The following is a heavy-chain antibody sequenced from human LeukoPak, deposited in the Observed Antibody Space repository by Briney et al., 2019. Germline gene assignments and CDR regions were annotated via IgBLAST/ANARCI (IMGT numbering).Heavy chain of an antibody. CDR2: ISYDGSNK. D-gene: IGHD2-15*01. Sequence: PGRSLRLSCAASGFTFSSYGMHWVRQAPGKGLEWVAVISYDGSNKYYADSVKGRFTISRDNSKNTLYLQMNSPRAEDTAVYYCAKDSPDCSGGSCYPGYFDYWGQGTLVTVSS. V-gene: IGHV3-30*18. CDR1: GFTFSSYG. J-gene: IGHJ4*02. CDR3: AKDSPDCSGGSCYPGYFDY.